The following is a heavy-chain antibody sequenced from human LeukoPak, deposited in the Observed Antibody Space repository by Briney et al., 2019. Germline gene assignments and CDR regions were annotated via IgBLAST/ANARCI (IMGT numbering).Heavy chain of an antibody. J-gene: IGHJ5*02. CDR3: AREIVVVTAIRQRWFDP. CDR2: IYYSGST. V-gene: IGHV4-59*01. CDR1: GGSISSYY. D-gene: IGHD2-21*02. Sequence: PSETLSLTCTVSGGSISSYYWSWIRQPPGKGLEWIGYIYYSGSTNYNPSLKSRVTISVDTSKNQFSLKLSSVTAADTAVYYCAREIVVVTAIRQRWFDPWGQGTLVTVSS.